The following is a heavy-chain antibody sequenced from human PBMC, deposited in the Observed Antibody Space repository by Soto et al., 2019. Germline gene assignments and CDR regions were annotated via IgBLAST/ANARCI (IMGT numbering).Heavy chain of an antibody. Sequence: QVQLVESGGGVVQPGRSLRLSCAASGFTFSSYAMHWVRQAPGKGLEWVAVISYDGSNKYYADSVKGRFTISRDNSKNTLYLQMNSLRAEDTAVYYCARGLWDLLPRGYYGMDVWGQGTTVTVSS. CDR3: ARGLWDLLPRGYYGMDV. V-gene: IGHV3-30-3*01. CDR2: ISYDGSNK. CDR1: GFTFSSYA. J-gene: IGHJ6*02. D-gene: IGHD1-26*01.